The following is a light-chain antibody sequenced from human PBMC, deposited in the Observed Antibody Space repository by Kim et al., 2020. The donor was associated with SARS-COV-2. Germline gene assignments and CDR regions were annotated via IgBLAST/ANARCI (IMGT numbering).Light chain of an antibody. V-gene: IGLV1-40*01. Sequence: VTISCTGTSSNIGAGSDVHWYQHLPGTAPKLLIYDDTNRPSGVPDRFSGSKSGTSASLAITGLQAEDEGDYYCQSYDSGLSGSRVFGGGTQLTVL. CDR3: QSYDSGLSGSRV. J-gene: IGLJ3*02. CDR1: SSNIGAGSD. CDR2: DDT.